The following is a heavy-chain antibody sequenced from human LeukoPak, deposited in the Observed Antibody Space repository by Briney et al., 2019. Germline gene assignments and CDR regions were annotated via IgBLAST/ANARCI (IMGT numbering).Heavy chain of an antibody. CDR1: GFTFSSYE. CDR2: ISSSGSTI. Sequence: GGSLRLSCAASGFTFSSYEMNWVRQAPGKGLEWVSYISSSGSTIYYADSVRGRFIISRDNAKNSLYLQMNSLRAEDTALYYCAREGRHYYDRSTYYSNAFDIWGQGTEVTVSS. D-gene: IGHD3-22*01. J-gene: IGHJ3*02. V-gene: IGHV3-48*03. CDR3: AREGRHYYDRSTYYSNAFDI.